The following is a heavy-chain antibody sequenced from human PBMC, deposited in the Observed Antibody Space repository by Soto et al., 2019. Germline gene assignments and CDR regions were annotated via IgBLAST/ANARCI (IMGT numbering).Heavy chain of an antibody. Sequence: QVQLQESGPGLVKPSGTLSLTCAVSNGSISSSNWWNWVRQPPGMGLEWIGEIYHSGKTNYNPSLESLVKILVDKSKNQFSLERNSVTAADTAVYYSVRISFRKDVSENSHMASDWGHGTLVNVSS. CDR2: IYHSGKT. CDR1: NGSISSSNW. J-gene: IGHJ4*01. D-gene: IGHD3-10*01. CDR3: VRISFRKDVSENSHMASD. V-gene: IGHV4-4*02.